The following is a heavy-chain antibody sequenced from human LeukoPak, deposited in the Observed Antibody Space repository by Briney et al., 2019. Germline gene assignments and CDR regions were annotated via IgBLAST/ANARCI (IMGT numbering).Heavy chain of an antibody. D-gene: IGHD3-9*01. CDR2: IIPILGIA. J-gene: IGHJ4*02. CDR1: GGTFSSYA. V-gene: IGHV1-69*04. Sequence: SVKVSCKASGGTFSSYAIIWVRQAPGQGLEWMGRIIPILGIANYAQKFQGRVTITADKSTSTAYMELSSLRSEDTAVYYCARAYYDILTGQVGVHYYFDYWGQGTLVTVSS. CDR3: ARAYYDILTGQVGVHYYFDY.